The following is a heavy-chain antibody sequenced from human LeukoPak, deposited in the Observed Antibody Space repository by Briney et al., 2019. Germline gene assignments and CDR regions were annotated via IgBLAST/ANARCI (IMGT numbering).Heavy chain of an antibody. J-gene: IGHJ2*01. Sequence: GGSLRLSCAASGFTFSSYSMNWVRQAPGKGLEWVSYISSSSTTYYADSVKGRFTISRDNSKNTLYLQMNSLRAEDTAVYYCAKHSTGVECWGRGTLVTVSS. V-gene: IGHV3-48*01. CDR2: ISSSSTT. CDR3: AKHSTGVEC. CDR1: GFTFSSYS. D-gene: IGHD3-10*01.